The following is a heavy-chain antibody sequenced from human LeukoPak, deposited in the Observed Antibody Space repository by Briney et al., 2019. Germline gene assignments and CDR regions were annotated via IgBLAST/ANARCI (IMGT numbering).Heavy chain of an antibody. J-gene: IGHJ4*02. CDR1: GGTFRSYA. D-gene: IGHD3-22*01. V-gene: IGHV1-69*13. Sequence: SVKVSCKTSGGTFRSYAISWVRQAPGQGLEWMGGIIPIFGTANYAQKFQGRATITADESTSTAYMELSSLRSEDTAIYYCASSKDYHDSSGYARTLDYWGQGTLVTVSS. CDR2: IIPIFGTA. CDR3: ASSKDYHDSSGYARTLDY.